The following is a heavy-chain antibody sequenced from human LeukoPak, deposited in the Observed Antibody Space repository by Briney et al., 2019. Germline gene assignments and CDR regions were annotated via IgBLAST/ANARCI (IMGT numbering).Heavy chain of an antibody. CDR1: GFTFSSYS. Sequence: GRSLSLSCAASGFTFSSYSMNWVRQAPGKGLEWVSYISSSSSTIFYADSVKGRFTISRDNPKNSLYEQMNSLREEHTAVYYCARDLLRVSDYWGQGTLVTVSS. V-gene: IGHV3-48*02. CDR3: ARDLLRVSDY. D-gene: IGHD2-15*01. J-gene: IGHJ4*02. CDR2: ISSSSSTI.